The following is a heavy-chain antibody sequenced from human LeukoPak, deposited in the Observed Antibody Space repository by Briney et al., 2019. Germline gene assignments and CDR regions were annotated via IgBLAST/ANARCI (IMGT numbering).Heavy chain of an antibody. D-gene: IGHD3-3*01. Sequence: SETLSLTCTVSGGSISSYYWSWIRQPPGKGLEWIGEINHSGSTNYNPSLKSRVTISVDTSKNQFSLKLSSVTAADTAVYYCARHSTFFGVVIIKGRVRGPFDYWGQGTLVTVSS. CDR1: GGSISSYY. V-gene: IGHV4-34*01. J-gene: IGHJ4*02. CDR3: ARHSTFFGVVIIKGRVRGPFDY. CDR2: INHSGST.